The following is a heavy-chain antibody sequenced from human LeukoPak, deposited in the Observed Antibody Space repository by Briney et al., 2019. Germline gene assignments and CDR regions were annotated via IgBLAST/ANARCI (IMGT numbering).Heavy chain of an antibody. CDR2: IIPIFGTA. D-gene: IGHD2-2*02. V-gene: IGHV1-69*01. CDR3: ARVSVIEYCSSTSCHIERGWFGP. Sequence: SVKVSCKASGGTFSSYAISWVRQAPGQGLEWMGGIIPIFGTANYAQKFQGRVTITADESTSTAYMELSSLRSEDTAVYYCARVSVIEYCSSTSCHIERGWFGPWGQGTLVTVSS. J-gene: IGHJ5*02. CDR1: GGTFSSYA.